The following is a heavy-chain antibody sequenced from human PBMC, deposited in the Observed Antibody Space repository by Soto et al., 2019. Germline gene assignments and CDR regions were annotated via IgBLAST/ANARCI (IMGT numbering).Heavy chain of an antibody. V-gene: IGHV3-74*01. CDR3: ARGGWKAYYMDV. CDR2: IKGDETTT. J-gene: IGHJ6*03. Sequence: EVQLVESGGGLIQPGWSLRRSCAASGFSFSDYWIHWVRQVPGKGLVWVSRIKGDETTTNYADFVKGRFTISRDNAKNTVFLQMNSLRVEDTAVYYCARGGWKAYYMDVWGKGATVSVSS. D-gene: IGHD1-1*01. CDR1: GFSFSDYW.